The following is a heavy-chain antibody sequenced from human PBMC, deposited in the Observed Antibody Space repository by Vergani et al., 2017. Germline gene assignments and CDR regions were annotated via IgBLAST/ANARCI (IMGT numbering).Heavy chain of an antibody. CDR1: GYSFTSYW. J-gene: IGHJ4*02. V-gene: IGHV5-51*01. CDR2: IYPGDSDT. Sequence: EVQLVQSGAEVKKPGESLKISCKGSGYSFTSYWIGWVRQMPGKGLKWMGIIYPGDSDTRYSPSFQGQVTISADKSISTAYLQWSSRKASDTAMYYCARKYYYDSSGYYYGGVRPYYFDYWGQGTLVTVSS. D-gene: IGHD3-22*01. CDR3: ARKYYYDSSGYYYGGVRPYYFDY.